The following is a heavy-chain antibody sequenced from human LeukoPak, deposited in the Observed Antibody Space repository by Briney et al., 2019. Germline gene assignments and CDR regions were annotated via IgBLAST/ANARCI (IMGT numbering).Heavy chain of an antibody. CDR1: GYTLTELS. Sequence: ASVKVSCKVSGYTLTELSMHWVRQAPGKGLEWMGGFDPEDGETIYAQKFQGRVTMTEDTSTDTAYMGLSSLRSEDTAVYYCATIPPYSSGWYLGFRRNQYNWFDPWGQGTLVTVSS. CDR3: ATIPPYSSGWYLGFRRNQYNWFDP. D-gene: IGHD6-19*01. J-gene: IGHJ5*02. V-gene: IGHV1-24*01. CDR2: FDPEDGET.